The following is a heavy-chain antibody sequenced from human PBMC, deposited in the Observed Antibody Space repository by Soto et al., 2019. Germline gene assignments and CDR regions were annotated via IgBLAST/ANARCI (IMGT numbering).Heavy chain of an antibody. Sequence: ASVKGSCKASGYTFTSYGISWVRQAPGQGLEWMGWISAYNGNTNYAQKLQGRVTMTTDTSTSTAYMELRSLRSDDTAVYYCARVRVIPTPPDYWGQGTLVTVSS. CDR3: ARVRVIPTPPDY. CDR2: ISAYNGNT. D-gene: IGHD2-21*01. CDR1: GYTFTSYG. V-gene: IGHV1-18*01. J-gene: IGHJ4*02.